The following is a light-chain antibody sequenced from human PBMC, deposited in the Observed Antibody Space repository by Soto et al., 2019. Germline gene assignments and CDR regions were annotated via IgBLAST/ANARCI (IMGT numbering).Light chain of an antibody. Sequence: QSVLTQPPSVSAAPGQKVTISCSGSSSSIGNNYVSWYQHLPGTASKLLIYENDKRPSGTPDRFSGSKSGTSATLGITGLQTGDEADYYCQTWDGSLTTVVFGGGTKLTVL. V-gene: IGLV1-51*02. CDR2: END. J-gene: IGLJ2*01. CDR1: SSSIGNNY. CDR3: QTWDGSLTTVV.